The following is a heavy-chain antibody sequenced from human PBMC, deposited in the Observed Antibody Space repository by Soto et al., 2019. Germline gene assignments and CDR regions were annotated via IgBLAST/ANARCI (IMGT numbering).Heavy chain of an antibody. CDR2: IYYSGST. CDR3: ARHKGWLAHEYYYYGMDV. J-gene: IGHJ6*02. V-gene: IGHV4-59*08. CDR1: GGSISPYY. Sequence: SETLSLTCTVSGGSISPYYWSWIRQPPGKGLEWIGYIYYSGSTYYNPSLKSRVTISVDTSKNQFSLKLSSVTAADTAVYYCARHKGWLAHEYYYYGMDVWGQGTTVTVSS. D-gene: IGHD6-19*01.